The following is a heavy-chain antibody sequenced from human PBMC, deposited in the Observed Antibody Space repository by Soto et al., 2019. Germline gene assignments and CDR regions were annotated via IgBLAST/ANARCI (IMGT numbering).Heavy chain of an antibody. CDR1: GYTFSDYF. J-gene: IGHJ6*02. CDR2: LNPKTAAT. CDR3: AIIQWCLDHYSGMDV. V-gene: IGHV1-2*04. Sequence: ASVKVSCNASGYTFSDYFIQWLRQAPGQGLEWVAWLNPKTAATNYAKNFQGWATVTRDTSFSTAYLELTRLRPDDTGVYYCAIIQWCLDHYSGMDVLGQVTAVPRSS. D-gene: IGHD4-4*01.